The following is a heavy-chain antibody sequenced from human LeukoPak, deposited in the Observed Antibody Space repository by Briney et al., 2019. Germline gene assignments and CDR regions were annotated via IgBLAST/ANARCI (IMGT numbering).Heavy chain of an antibody. Sequence: PGGSLRLTCAASGFTFSSYEMNWVRQAPGKGLEWVSYISSSGSIIYYADSVKGRFTISRDNAKNSLYLQMNSLRAEDTAVYYCARDRGGYNSYYFDYWGQGTLVTVSS. CDR2: ISSSGSII. D-gene: IGHD5-24*01. CDR3: ARDRGGYNSYYFDY. J-gene: IGHJ4*02. CDR1: GFTFSSYE. V-gene: IGHV3-48*03.